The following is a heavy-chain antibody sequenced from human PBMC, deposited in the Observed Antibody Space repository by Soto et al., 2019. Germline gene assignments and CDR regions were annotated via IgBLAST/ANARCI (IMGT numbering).Heavy chain of an antibody. CDR3: GKDTDVVGAAYKFDY. CDR1: GFSFSRYG. V-gene: IGHV3-30*18. CDR2: ISYDGGDK. Sequence: PGGSLRLSCVASGFSFSRYGMHWVRQAPGKGLEWVAVISYDGGDKYYADSVKGRFTISRDNSKNTLDLQMNSLRGEDTAVYYCGKDTDVVGAAYKFDYWGQGTLVTVSS. D-gene: IGHD1-26*01. J-gene: IGHJ4*02.